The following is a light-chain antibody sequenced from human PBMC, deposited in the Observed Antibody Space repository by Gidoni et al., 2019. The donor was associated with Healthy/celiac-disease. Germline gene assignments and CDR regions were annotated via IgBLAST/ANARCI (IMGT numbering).Light chain of an antibody. CDR2: DAS. V-gene: IGKV3-11*01. Sequence: EIVLTQSPATLSLSPRERATLSCRASQSVSSYLAWYQQKPGQAPRLLIYDASNRATGIPARCSGSGSGTDFTLTISSLEPEDFAVYYCQQRSNWPPEVTFGQGTRLEIK. CDR3: QQRSNWPPEVT. J-gene: IGKJ5*01. CDR1: QSVSSY.